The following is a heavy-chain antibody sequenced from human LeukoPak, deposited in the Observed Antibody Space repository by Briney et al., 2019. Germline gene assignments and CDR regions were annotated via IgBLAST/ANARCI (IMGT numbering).Heavy chain of an antibody. CDR3: ARVAAYGYDSSGYLKPYPPFRPYYFDY. CDR1: GGSFSGYY. J-gene: IGHJ4*02. CDR2: INHSRST. Sequence: SETLSLTCAVYGGSFSGYYWSWIRQPPGKGLEWIGEINHSRSTNYNRSLKSRVTISVDTSKNQFSLKLSSVTAADTAVYYCARVAAYGYDSSGYLKPYPPFRPYYFDYWGQGTLVTVSS. D-gene: IGHD3-22*01. V-gene: IGHV4-34*01.